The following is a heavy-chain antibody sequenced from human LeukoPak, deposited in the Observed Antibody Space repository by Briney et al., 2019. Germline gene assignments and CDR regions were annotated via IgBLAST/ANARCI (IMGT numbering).Heavy chain of an antibody. V-gene: IGHV1-2*02. CDR3: ARGGKYGCSGGSCYADS. J-gene: IGHJ5*01. CDR2: INSNSGRT. CDR1: GYTFTDYY. D-gene: IGHD2-15*01. Sequence: GASVKVSCKASGYTFTDYYLHWVRQAPGQGLEWMGWINSNSGRTHYIQDFQGRATMTRDTSISTAYMEVSRLRSDDTAVYYCARGGKYGCSGGSCYADSWGQGTLVTVSS.